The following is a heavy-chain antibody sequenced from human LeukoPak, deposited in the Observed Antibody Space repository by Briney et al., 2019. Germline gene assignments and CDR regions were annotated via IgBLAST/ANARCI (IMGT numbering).Heavy chain of an antibody. D-gene: IGHD3-22*01. Sequence: GGTLRLSCAASGFTFSSYWMSWVRQAPGKGLEWVANIKQDGSEKYYVDPVKGRFTISRDNAKNSLYLQMNSLRAEDTAVYYCARVPNSGYYSPYFDYWGQGTLVTVSS. CDR2: IKQDGSEK. CDR3: ARVPNSGYYSPYFDY. CDR1: GFTFSSYW. J-gene: IGHJ4*02. V-gene: IGHV3-7*01.